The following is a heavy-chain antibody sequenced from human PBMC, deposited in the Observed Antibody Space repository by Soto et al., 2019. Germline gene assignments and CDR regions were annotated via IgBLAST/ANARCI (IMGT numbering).Heavy chain of an antibody. Sequence: SETLSLTCAVYGGSFSGYYWSWIRQPPGKGLEWIGEINHSGSTNYNPSLKSRVTISVDTSKNQFSLKLSSVTAADTAVYYCARICYYGSGSYYKNWFDSWGQGTLVSVS. V-gene: IGHV4-34*01. CDR2: INHSGST. CDR3: ARICYYGSGSYYKNWFDS. D-gene: IGHD3-10*01. CDR1: GGSFSGYY. J-gene: IGHJ5*01.